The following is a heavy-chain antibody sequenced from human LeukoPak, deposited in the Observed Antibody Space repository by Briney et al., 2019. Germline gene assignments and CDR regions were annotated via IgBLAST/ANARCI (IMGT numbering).Heavy chain of an antibody. CDR3: ARCYDFWTGYFDY. CDR2: ISTYTNT. CDR1: GYAFSSFA. V-gene: IGHV1-18*01. Sequence: GASVKVSCKTSGYAFSSFAIAWVRQAPGQGLEWMGWISTYTNTNAAQKSQGRVTMTTDTSTSTAYMELTSLRSDDTAVYYCARCYDFWTGYFDYWGQGTRVTVSS. D-gene: IGHD3-3*01. J-gene: IGHJ4*02.